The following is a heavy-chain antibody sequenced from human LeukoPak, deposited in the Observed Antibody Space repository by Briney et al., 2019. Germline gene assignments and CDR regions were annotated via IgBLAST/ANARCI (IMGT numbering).Heavy chain of an antibody. J-gene: IGHJ4*02. V-gene: IGHV4-39*07. D-gene: IGHD6-19*01. Sequence: SETLSLTCTVSGGSISRSSYYWGWIRQPPGKGLEWIGSIYSSGSTYYNPSLKSRVTISVDTSKNQFSLNLSSVTAADTAVYYCARDDRGWYYFDCWGQGTLDTVSS. CDR2: IYSSGST. CDR1: GGSISRSSYY. CDR3: ARDDRGWYYFDC.